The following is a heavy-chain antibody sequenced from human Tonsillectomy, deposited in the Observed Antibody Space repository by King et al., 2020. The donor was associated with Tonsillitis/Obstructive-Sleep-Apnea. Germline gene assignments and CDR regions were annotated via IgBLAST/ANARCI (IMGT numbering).Heavy chain of an antibody. CDR2: ISYDGRNK. CDR1: GFTFSSYA. D-gene: IGHD2-15*01. CDR3: ARERGGYCSGGSCYGNWFDP. Sequence: HVQLVESGGGVVQPGRSLRLSCAASGFTFSSYAMHWVRQAPGKGLEGVAVISYDGRNKYYADSGKVRFTISRENSKKPLSLQMNSLRAEDTAVYYCARERGGYCSGGSCYGNWFDPWGQGTLVTVSS. V-gene: IGHV3-30*01. J-gene: IGHJ5*02.